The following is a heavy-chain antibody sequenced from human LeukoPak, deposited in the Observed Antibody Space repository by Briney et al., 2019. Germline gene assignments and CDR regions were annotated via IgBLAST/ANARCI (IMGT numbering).Heavy chain of an antibody. J-gene: IGHJ6*03. V-gene: IGHV4-38-2*01. CDR1: GYSISSGYY. D-gene: IGHD5-18*01. CDR2: IYHSGST. Sequence: SETLSLTCAVSGYSISSGYYWGWIRQPPGKGLEWIGSIYHSGSTYYNPSLKSRVTISVDTSKNHFSLKLNSVNAADTAVYYCARRVTSVSPPYYYYYMDVWGKGTTVTVSS. CDR3: ARRVTSVSPPYYYYYMDV.